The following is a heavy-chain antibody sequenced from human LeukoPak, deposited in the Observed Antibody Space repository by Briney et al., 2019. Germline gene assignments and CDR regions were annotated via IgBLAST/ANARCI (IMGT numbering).Heavy chain of an antibody. J-gene: IGHJ4*02. CDR3: ARGPYYDFWSGYFCY. CDR1: GYTFTGYY. CDR2: INPNSGGT. D-gene: IGHD3-3*01. Sequence: ASVKVSCKASGYTFTGYYMHWVRQAPGQGLEWMGWINPNSGGTNYAQKFQGRVTMTRDTSISTAYMELSRLRSDDTAVYYCARGPYYDFWSGYFCYWGQGTLVTVSS. V-gene: IGHV1-2*02.